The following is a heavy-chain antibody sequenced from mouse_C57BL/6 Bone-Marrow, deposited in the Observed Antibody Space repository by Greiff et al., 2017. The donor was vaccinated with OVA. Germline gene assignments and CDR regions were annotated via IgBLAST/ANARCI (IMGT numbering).Heavy chain of an antibody. J-gene: IGHJ1*03. CDR1: GYSFTGYY. CDR3: ARTGEYYGSSYFYWYFDV. Sequence: VQLQQSGPELVKPGASVKISCKASGYSFTGYYMNWVKQSPEKSLEWIGEINPSTGGTTYNQKFKAKATLTVDKSSSTAYMQLKSLTSEDSAVYYCARTGEYYGSSYFYWYFDVWGTGTTVTVSS. D-gene: IGHD1-1*01. V-gene: IGHV1-42*01. CDR2: INPSTGGT.